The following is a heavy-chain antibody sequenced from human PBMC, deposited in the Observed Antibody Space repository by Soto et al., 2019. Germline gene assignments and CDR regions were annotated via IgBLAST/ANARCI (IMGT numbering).Heavy chain of an antibody. D-gene: IGHD3-22*01. CDR3: AESYYDSSGYWYYLDY. V-gene: IGHV1-69*02. CDR2: IIPILGIA. Sequence: QVQLVQSGAEVKKPGSSVKVSCKASGGTFSSYTISWVRQAPGQGLEWMGRIIPILGIANYAQKFQGRVTITADKSTSTAYMELSSLRSEDTAGYYCAESYYDSSGYWYYLDYWGQGTLVTVSS. CDR1: GGTFSSYT. J-gene: IGHJ4*02.